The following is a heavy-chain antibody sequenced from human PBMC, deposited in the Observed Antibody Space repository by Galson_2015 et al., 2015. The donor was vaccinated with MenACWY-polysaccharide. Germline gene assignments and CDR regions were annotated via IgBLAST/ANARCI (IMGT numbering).Heavy chain of an antibody. J-gene: IGHJ6*02. V-gene: IGHV3-30*02. CDR3: AKDLPPPHCSGGSCRGVYGMDV. CDR2: IRYDGSNK. Sequence: SLRLSCAASGFTFSSYGMHWVRQAPGKGLEWVAFIRYDGSNKYYADSVKGRFTISRDNSKNTLYLQMNSLRAEDTAVYYCAKDLPPPHCSGGSCRGVYGMDVWGQGTTVTVSS. D-gene: IGHD2-15*01. CDR1: GFTFSSYG.